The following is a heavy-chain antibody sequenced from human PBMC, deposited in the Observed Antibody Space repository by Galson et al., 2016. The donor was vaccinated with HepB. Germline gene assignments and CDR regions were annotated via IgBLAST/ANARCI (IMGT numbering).Heavy chain of an antibody. D-gene: IGHD2-15*01. V-gene: IGHV3-11*06. CDR3: ARDRAPMVAAVIDY. J-gene: IGHJ4*02. Sequence: SLRLSCAASGFTFSDYYMSWIRQAPGKGLEWVSYISSSTTHIRYADSVKGRFTISRDNAQNSLYLEMDSLRVEDTAVYYCARDRAPMVAAVIDYWGQGTLVTVSS. CDR1: GFTFSDYY. CDR2: ISSSTTHI.